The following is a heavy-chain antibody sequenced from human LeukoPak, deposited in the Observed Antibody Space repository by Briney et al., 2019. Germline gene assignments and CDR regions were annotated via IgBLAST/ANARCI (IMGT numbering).Heavy chain of an antibody. Sequence: GGSLRLSCAASGFTFSSYSMNWVRQAPGKGLEWVSYISSSSSTIYYADSVKGRFTISRDNAKNSLYLQMNSLRAEDTAVHYCARDVFRSPPPNWFDPWGQGTLVTVSS. D-gene: IGHD5/OR15-5a*01. CDR3: ARDVFRSPPPNWFDP. V-gene: IGHV3-48*01. CDR1: GFTFSSYS. J-gene: IGHJ5*02. CDR2: ISSSSSTI.